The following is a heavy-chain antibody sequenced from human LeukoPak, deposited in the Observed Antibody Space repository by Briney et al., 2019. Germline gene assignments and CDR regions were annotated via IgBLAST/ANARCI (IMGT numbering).Heavy chain of an antibody. CDR3: AEDRPVLRFLEWLSPYYFDY. V-gene: IGHV3-23*01. J-gene: IGHJ4*02. CDR2: ISGSGGST. D-gene: IGHD3-3*01. Sequence: GGSLRLSCAASGFTFSSYAMSWVRQAPGKGLEWVSAISGSGGSTYYADSVKGRFTISRDNSKNTLYLQMNSLRAEDTAVYYCAEDRPVLRFLEWLSPYYFDYWGQGTLVTVSS. CDR1: GFTFSSYA.